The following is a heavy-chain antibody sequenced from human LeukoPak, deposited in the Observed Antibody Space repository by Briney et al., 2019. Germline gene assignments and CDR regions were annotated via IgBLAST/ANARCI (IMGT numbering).Heavy chain of an antibody. J-gene: IGHJ4*02. D-gene: IGHD3-10*01. CDR1: GFTFSNYA. CDR3: AKDETLSGVNYFAS. V-gene: IGHV3-23*01. CDR2: ILGSGGAT. Sequence: GGSLRLSCSASGFTFSNYAVSWVRQAPGKGLEWVSGILGSGGATFYADSVEGRFTISRDNSKNTLYLLMNSLRAEDTAVYYCAKDETLSGVNYFASWGQGTLVTVSS.